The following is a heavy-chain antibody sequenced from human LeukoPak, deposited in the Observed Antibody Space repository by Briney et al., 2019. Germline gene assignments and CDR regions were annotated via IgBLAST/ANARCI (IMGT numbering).Heavy chain of an antibody. Sequence: SETLSLTCTVSGGSIRSYYWSWIRQPPGRGLEWIGYIYCSGSTTYNPSLKSRVTISVDTSKNQFSLKLSSVTAADTAVYYCARHGLPDRNYDYWGQGTLVTVSS. CDR3: ARHGLPDRNYDY. CDR2: IYCSGST. CDR1: GGSIRSYY. D-gene: IGHD1-7*01. J-gene: IGHJ4*02. V-gene: IGHV4-59*08.